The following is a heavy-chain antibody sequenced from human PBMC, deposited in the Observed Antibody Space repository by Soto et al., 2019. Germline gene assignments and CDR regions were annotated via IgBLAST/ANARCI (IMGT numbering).Heavy chain of an antibody. D-gene: IGHD2-2*01. J-gene: IGHJ5*02. Sequence: EVQLLESGGGLVQPGGSLRLSCAASGFTLSSYAMSWVRQAPGKGLEWVSAISGSGGSTYYADSVKGRFTISRDNSKNTLYLQMNSLRAEDTAVYYCAKTPPYIVVVPAATNWFDPWGQGTLVTVSS. V-gene: IGHV3-23*01. CDR3: AKTPPYIVVVPAATNWFDP. CDR2: ISGSGGST. CDR1: GFTLSSYA.